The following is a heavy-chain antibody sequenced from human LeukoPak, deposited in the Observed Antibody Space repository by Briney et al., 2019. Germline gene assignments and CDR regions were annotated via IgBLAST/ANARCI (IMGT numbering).Heavy chain of an antibody. Sequence: GGSLRLSCAASGFTFSNYGMHWVRQAPGKGLEWVAFIQNDGSNEYYADSVRGRFTIPRDNSKKTVHLQMNSLKTGDTALYYCAKDRGCFDPWGQGTLVTVSS. J-gene: IGHJ5*02. CDR3: AKDRGCFDP. CDR2: IQNDGSNE. V-gene: IGHV3-30*02. CDR1: GFTFSNYG.